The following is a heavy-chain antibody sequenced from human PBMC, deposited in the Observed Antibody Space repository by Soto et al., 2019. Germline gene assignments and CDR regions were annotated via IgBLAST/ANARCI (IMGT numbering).Heavy chain of an antibody. J-gene: IGHJ5*02. CDR2: ISAYNGNT. D-gene: IGHD2-2*01. CDR3: ARGGEGYCISTSCYALSGFAP. CDR1: GYTFTSYG. V-gene: IGHV1-18*01. Sequence: QVQLVQSGAEVKKPGASVKVSCKASGYTFTSYGISWVRQAPGQGLEWMGWISAYNGNTNYAQKLQGRVTMTTDTSTSTAYMELRSLRSDDTAVYYCARGGEGYCISTSCYALSGFAPWGQGTLVTVSS.